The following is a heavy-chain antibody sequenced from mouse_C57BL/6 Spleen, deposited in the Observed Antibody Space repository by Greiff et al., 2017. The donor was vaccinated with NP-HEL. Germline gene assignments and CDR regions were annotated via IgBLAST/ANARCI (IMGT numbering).Heavy chain of an antibody. V-gene: IGHV14-4*01. CDR2: IDPENGDT. CDR1: GFNIKDDY. Sequence: VQLQQSGAELVRPGASVKLSCTASGFNIKDDYMHWVKQRPEQGLEWIGWIDPENGDTEYASKFQGKATITADTSSNTAYLQLSSLTSEDTAVYYCTTYWGYAMDYWGQGTSVTVSS. CDR3: TTYWGYAMDY. J-gene: IGHJ4*01.